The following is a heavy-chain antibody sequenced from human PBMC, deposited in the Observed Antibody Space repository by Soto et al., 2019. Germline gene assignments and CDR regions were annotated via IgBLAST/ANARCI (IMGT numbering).Heavy chain of an antibody. V-gene: IGHV3-23*01. CDR3: AKDRRITMVRGVLRGFDS. J-gene: IGHJ4*01. CDR2: ISGSGETP. Sequence: GGSLRLSCAASGFTFSNYPMSWVRQAPGKGLEWVSGISGSGETPYYADSVKGRFTISRDNYKNMLYLQMNSLRAEDTAVYYCAKDRRITMVRGVLRGFDSWGQGNLVTVSS. CDR1: GFTFSNYP. D-gene: IGHD3-10*01.